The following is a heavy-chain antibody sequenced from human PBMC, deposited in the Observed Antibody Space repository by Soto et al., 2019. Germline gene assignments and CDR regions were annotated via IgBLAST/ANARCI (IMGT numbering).Heavy chain of an antibody. CDR1: GFTIKNYA. Sequence: GGSLRLSCAASGFTIKNYAMHWVRQAPEKGLVWVSRVNSDGSDMTYADSVKGRFTISRDNAKNTLYLQMNSLRAEDTAVYYCVRGVTTSCFFDYWGLGTLVTVSS. CDR3: VRGVTTSCFFDY. D-gene: IGHD2-2*01. J-gene: IGHJ4*02. CDR2: VNSDGSDM. V-gene: IGHV3-74*01.